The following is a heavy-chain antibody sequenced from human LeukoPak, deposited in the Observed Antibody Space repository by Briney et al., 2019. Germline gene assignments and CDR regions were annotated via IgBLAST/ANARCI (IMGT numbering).Heavy chain of an antibody. CDR1: GYIFSDYG. V-gene: IGHV1-18*01. J-gene: IGHJ4*02. CDR2: ISAYNGNT. CDR3: ARDSSMYDSSGYYYY. Sequence: ASVKVSCKASGYIFSDYGISWVRQAPGQGLEWMGWISAYNGNTNYAQKLQGRVTMTTDTSTSTAYMELRSLRSDDTAVYYCARDSSMYDSSGYYYYWGQGTLVTVSS. D-gene: IGHD3-22*01.